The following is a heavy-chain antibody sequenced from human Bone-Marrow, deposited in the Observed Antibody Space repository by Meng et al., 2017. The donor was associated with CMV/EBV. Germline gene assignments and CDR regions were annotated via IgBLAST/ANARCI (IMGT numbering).Heavy chain of an antibody. V-gene: IGHV5-51*01. CDR1: GYSFPTYW. J-gene: IGHJ4*02. Sequence: GESLKISCKGSGYSFPTYWIGWVRQMPGKGLQWMGVINPTDSDTKYSPSFEGQVTISADKSISTAFLQWSSLRASDTAMYYCARYLSGGAALLRYWGQGTLVTVSS. D-gene: IGHD2-15*01. CDR2: INPTDSDT. CDR3: ARYLSGGAALLRY.